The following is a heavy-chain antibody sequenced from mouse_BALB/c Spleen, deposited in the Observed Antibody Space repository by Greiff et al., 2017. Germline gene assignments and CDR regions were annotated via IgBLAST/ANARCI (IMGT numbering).Heavy chain of an antibody. V-gene: IGHV3-2*02. CDR3: ALTAIWYFDV. CDR2: ISYSGST. CDR1: GYSITSDYA. J-gene: IGHJ1*01. D-gene: IGHD1-2*01. Sequence: EVQLQQSGPGLVKPSQSLSLTCTVTGYSITSDYAWNWIRQFPGNKLEWMGYISYSGSTSYNPSLKSRISITRDTSKNQFFLQLNSVTTEDTATYYCALTAIWYFDVWGAGTTVTVSS.